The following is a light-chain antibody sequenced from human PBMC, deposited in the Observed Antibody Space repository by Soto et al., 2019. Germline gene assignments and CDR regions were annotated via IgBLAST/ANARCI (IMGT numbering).Light chain of an antibody. CDR2: DVS. CDR3: SSYTSSSHYV. CDR1: SSDVGGYNY. Sequence: QSALTQPASVSGPPGQSITISCTGTSSDVGGYNYVSWYQQHPGKAPKLMIYDVSNRPSGVSNRFSGSKSGSTASLTISGLQAEDEADYYCSSYTSSSHYVFGIGTKLTVL. J-gene: IGLJ1*01. V-gene: IGLV2-14*01.